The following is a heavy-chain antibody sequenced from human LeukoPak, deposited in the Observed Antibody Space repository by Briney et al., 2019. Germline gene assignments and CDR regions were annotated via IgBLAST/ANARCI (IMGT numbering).Heavy chain of an antibody. CDR2: INRDGRAT. V-gene: IGHV3-74*01. Sequence: GGSLRLSCAASRFAFRTYWMHWVRQGPGKGLLWVSRINRDGRATSYADSVKGRFTISRDNAKNTLYLQMNSLRAEGAAVYYCARDPYDILTGPYFDYWGQGTLVTVSS. CDR3: ARDPYDILTGPYFDY. CDR1: RFAFRTYW. J-gene: IGHJ4*02. D-gene: IGHD3-9*01.